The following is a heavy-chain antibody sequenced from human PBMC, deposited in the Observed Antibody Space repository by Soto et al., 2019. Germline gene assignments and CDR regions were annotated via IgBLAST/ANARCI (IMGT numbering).Heavy chain of an antibody. CDR2: ILYSGNT. CDR3: AKSRGITGTTFNWFDS. V-gene: IGHV4-59*01. D-gene: IGHD1-20*01. CDR1: GGSIVGYY. J-gene: IGHJ5*01. Sequence: PSETLSLTCNVSGGSIVGYYWNWIRQSPGRGLEWIGSILYSGNTNYNPSLSSRVTISVDPSKNQFSLKVHSVNAADTAIYYCAKSRGITGTTFNWFDSWGQGTQVSVSS.